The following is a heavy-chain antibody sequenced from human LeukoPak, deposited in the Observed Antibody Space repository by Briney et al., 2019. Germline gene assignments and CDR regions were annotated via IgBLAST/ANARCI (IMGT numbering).Heavy chain of an antibody. Sequence: SETLSLTCTVSGGSISSSSYYWGWIRQPPGKGLEWIGSIYYSGSTYYNPSLKSRVTISVDTSKNQFSLKLSSVTAADTAVYYCARDRSSGDWYWYIDLWGRGTLVTVS. D-gene: IGHD2-21*02. V-gene: IGHV4-39*07. CDR2: IYYSGST. CDR3: ARDRSSGDWYWYIDL. CDR1: GGSISSSSYY. J-gene: IGHJ2*01.